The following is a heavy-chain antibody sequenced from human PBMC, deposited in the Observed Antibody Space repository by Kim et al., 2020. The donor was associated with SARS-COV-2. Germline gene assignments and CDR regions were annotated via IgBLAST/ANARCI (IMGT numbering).Heavy chain of an antibody. Sequence: ADSVKGRFTISRDNSKSTMYLQMNSLRAEDTGVYYCAKDRATGTTSNAFDVWGQGTMVTVSS. D-gene: IGHD1-1*01. V-gene: IGHV3-23*01. J-gene: IGHJ3*01. CDR3: AKDRATGTTSNAFDV.